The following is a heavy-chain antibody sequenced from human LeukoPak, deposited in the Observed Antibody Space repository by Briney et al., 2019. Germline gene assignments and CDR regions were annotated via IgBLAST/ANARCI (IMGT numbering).Heavy chain of an antibody. CDR1: GGSISSGGYY. CDR2: IYYSGST. J-gene: IGHJ4*02. CDR3: AKLKRGEGNREQQLPYFDY. Sequence: SQTLSLTCTVSGGSISSGGYYWSWIRQHPGKGLEWIGSIYYSGSTNYNPSLQGRVTISLDTSRNQFSLKLSSVTAADTAVYYCAKLKRGEGNREQQLPYFDYWGQGTLVTVSS. D-gene: IGHD6-13*01. V-gene: IGHV4-31*03.